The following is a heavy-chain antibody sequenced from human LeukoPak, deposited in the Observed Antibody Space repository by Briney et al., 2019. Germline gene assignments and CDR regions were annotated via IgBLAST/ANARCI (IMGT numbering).Heavy chain of an antibody. J-gene: IGHJ3*02. CDR1: GFTFDDYA. D-gene: IGHD2-8*01. CDR3: ARGCTNGVCYPTLSGAFDI. V-gene: IGHV3-9*01. Sequence: GGSLRLSCAASGFTFDDYATHWVRQAPGKGLEWVSGISWNSGSIGYADSVKGRFTISRDNAKNSLYLQMNSLRAEDTALYYCARGCTNGVCYPTLSGAFDIWGQGTMVTVSS. CDR2: ISWNSGSI.